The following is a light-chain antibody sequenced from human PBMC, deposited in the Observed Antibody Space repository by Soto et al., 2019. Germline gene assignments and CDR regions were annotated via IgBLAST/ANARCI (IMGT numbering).Light chain of an antibody. CDR1: QSVSSSN. CDR2: GAS. Sequence: EIVLTQSPGTLSSSPGERATLSCRASQSVSSSNLAWYCQKPGQAPRLLIYGASNRATGIADRFSGSGSGTDFTLTISRVEPEDLAVYYCQQYGGSTMFTFGQGTKLEI. CDR3: QQYGGSTMFT. J-gene: IGKJ2*01. V-gene: IGKV3-20*01.